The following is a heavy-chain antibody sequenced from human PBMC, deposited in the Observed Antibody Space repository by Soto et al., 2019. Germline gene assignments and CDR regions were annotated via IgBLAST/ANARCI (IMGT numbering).Heavy chain of an antibody. CDR2: FDPEDGET. J-gene: IGHJ4*02. CDR1: GYTLTELS. CDR3: ATVRSSGWEFDY. D-gene: IGHD6-19*01. Sequence: ASVKVSCKVSGYTLTELSMHWVRQAPGKGLEWMGGFDPEDGETIYAQKFQGRVTMTEDTSTDTAYMELSSLRSEDTAVYYCATVRSSGWEFDYWGQATMVTVSS. V-gene: IGHV1-24*01.